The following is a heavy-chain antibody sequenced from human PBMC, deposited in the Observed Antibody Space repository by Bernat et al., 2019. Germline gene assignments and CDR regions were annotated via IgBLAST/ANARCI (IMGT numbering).Heavy chain of an antibody. CDR2: ISSSSSYI. J-gene: IGHJ6*04. CDR3: ARVPYDYDGSADMDV. CDR1: GFTFSSYS. Sequence: EVQLVESGGGLVKPGGSLRLSCAASGFTFSSYSMNWVRQAPGKGLEWVSSISSSSSYIYYADSVKGRFTISRDNAKNSLYLQMNSLRAEDTAVYYCARVPYDYDGSADMDVGGKGTRVTVSS. V-gene: IGHV3-21*01. D-gene: IGHD3-22*01.